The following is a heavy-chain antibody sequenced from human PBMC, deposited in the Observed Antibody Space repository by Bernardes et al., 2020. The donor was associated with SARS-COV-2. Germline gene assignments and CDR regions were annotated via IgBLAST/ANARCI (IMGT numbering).Heavy chain of an antibody. CDR1: GGSFSGYY. CDR2: INHSGST. Sequence: SETLSLTCAVYGGSFSGYYWSWIRQPPGKGLEWIGEINHSGSTNYNPSLKSRVTISVDTSKNQFSLKVSSVTAADTAVYFCARKTAAALAPHWFDPWGQGTLVTVSS. V-gene: IGHV4-34*01. CDR3: ARKTAAALAPHWFDP. D-gene: IGHD6-13*01. J-gene: IGHJ5*02.